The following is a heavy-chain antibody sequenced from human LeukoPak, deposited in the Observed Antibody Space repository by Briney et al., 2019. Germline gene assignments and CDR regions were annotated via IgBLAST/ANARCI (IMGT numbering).Heavy chain of an antibody. J-gene: IGHJ4*02. Sequence: GGSLRLSCAASGFTFSSYGMSWVRQAPGKGLEWVSAISGSGGSTYYADSVKGRFTISGDNSKNTLYLQMNSLRAEDTAVYYCAKAPVTTCSGAYCYPFDYWGQGTLVTVSS. CDR1: GFTFSSYG. V-gene: IGHV3-23*01. D-gene: IGHD2-21*01. CDR3: AKAPVTTCSGAYCYPFDY. CDR2: ISGSGGST.